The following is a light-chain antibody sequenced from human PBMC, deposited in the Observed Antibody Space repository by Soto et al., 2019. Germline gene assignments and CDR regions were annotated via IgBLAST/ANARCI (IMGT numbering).Light chain of an antibody. J-gene: IGKJ1*01. CDR3: MQALQSPPWT. CDR2: MAS. CDR1: QSLQHTNGHNY. Sequence: DIVMTQSPLSLPVTPGEPAPISCRSSQSLQHTNGHNYLDWYLQRPGQSPQLLIFMASMRASGIPDRFSGSGSGTDFILKISRVEAEDVGVYYCMQALQSPPWTFGQGTKVDIK. V-gene: IGKV2-28*01.